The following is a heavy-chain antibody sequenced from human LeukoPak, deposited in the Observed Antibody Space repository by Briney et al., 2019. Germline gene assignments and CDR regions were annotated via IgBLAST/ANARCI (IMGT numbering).Heavy chain of an antibody. CDR3: TRGGFDHNMDV. Sequence: GGSLRLSCAASGFSLSRYWMHWVRQSPGTGPVWVSYIDNDGTHATYADSVRGRFTVSRDNAKNMLYLQMNGLRAEDTAVYYCTRGGFDHNMDVWARGPRSPFL. CDR2: IDNDGTHA. D-gene: IGHD3-9*01. V-gene: IGHV3-74*01. CDR1: GFSLSRYW. J-gene: IGHJ6*03.